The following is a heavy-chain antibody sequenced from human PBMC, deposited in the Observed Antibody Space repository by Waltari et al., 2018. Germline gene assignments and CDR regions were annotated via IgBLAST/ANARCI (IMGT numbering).Heavy chain of an antibody. CDR3: AKGEASTATTTDY. CDR2: INFSGSSV. CDR1: GLTFSTYA. D-gene: IGHD4-17*01. Sequence: EVHLVESGGGFVQPGGSLTPSCAASGLTFSTYAMSWVRQAPGKGLEWVSVINFSGSSVDYGDSVKGRFTISRDNSKNTLYLQMSSLRAEDTAVYYCAKGEASTATTTDYWGQGAPVTVSS. V-gene: IGHV3-23*04. J-gene: IGHJ4*02.